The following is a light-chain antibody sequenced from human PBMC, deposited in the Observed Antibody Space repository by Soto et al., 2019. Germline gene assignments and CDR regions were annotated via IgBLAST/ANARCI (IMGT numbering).Light chain of an antibody. CDR2: GAS. Sequence: EIVLTQSPGTLSLSPGERATLSCRASQGISSRYLAWYQQKPGRAPRLLIYGASSRATGVPDRFSGSVSGTDFTLTISRLEPEDFAVYYCQQYGSSPLTFGGGTKVEIK. CDR1: QGISSRY. J-gene: IGKJ4*01. CDR3: QQYGSSPLT. V-gene: IGKV3-20*01.